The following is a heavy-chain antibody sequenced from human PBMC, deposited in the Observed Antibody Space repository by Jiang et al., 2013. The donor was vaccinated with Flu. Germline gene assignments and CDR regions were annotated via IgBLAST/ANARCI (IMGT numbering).Heavy chain of an antibody. CDR1: GFTFSDYY. J-gene: IGHJ4*02. CDR2: ISSSSSYT. Sequence: VQLVESGGGLVKPGGSLRLSCAASGFTFSDYYMSWIRQAPGKGLEWVSYISSSSSYTNYADSVKGRFTISRDNAKNSLYLQMNSLRAEDTAVYYCARLGTHHDYGDWATGYWGQGTLVTVSS. CDR3: ARLGTHHDYGDWATGY. V-gene: IGHV3-11*06. D-gene: IGHD4-17*01.